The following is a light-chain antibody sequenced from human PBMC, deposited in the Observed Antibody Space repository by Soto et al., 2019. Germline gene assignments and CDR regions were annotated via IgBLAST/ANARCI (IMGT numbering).Light chain of an antibody. CDR2: DAS. V-gene: IGKV1-5*01. CDR3: QQYKSSYT. Sequence: DIQMTQSPSTLSASVGDRVTITCRASQSISGWLAWYQQKPGKAPRLLIYDASSLESGVPSRFSGSESGSEFTLTINALQPDDLATYYCQQYKSSYTFGQGTKLEIK. J-gene: IGKJ2*01. CDR1: QSISGW.